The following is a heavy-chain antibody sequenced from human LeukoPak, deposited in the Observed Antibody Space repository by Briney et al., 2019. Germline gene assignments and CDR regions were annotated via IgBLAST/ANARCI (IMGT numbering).Heavy chain of an antibody. CDR3: AAYLQWLVYNFYDY. D-gene: IGHD6-19*01. V-gene: IGHV3-23*01. CDR1: GFTFSSYA. Sequence: GGSLRLSCAASGFTFSSYAMSWVRQAPGRGLEWASAISGSGGSTYYADSVKGRFTISRDDSKNTLYLQMNSLRAEDTAVYYCAAYLQWLVYNFYDYWGQGTLVTVSS. CDR2: ISGSGGST. J-gene: IGHJ4*02.